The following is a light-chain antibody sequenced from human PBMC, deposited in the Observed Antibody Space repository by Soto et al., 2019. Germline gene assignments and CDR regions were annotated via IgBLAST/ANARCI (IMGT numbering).Light chain of an antibody. Sequence: DIQMTQSPYSVSASVGDRVTITCRASQDISSWLACFQQKPGKAPKLLIYAASSLQIGVPSRFSGSGSGTDFTLTISSLQPEDYATYYCQQRNSFPLTFGGGTKVEIK. J-gene: IGKJ4*01. CDR3: QQRNSFPLT. CDR1: QDISSW. V-gene: IGKV1-12*01. CDR2: AAS.